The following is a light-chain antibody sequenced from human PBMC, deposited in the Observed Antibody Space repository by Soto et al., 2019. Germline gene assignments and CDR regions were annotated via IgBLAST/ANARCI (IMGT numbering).Light chain of an antibody. V-gene: IGLV1-44*01. J-gene: IGLJ3*02. Sequence: QAVVTQPPSASGTPGQRVTISCSGSSSNIGRNTVNWYQQLPGTAPKLLIYSNNQRPSGVPDRFSDSKSGTSASLAISGLQSEDEADYYCAVWDDYLNAGVFGGGTKLTVL. CDR1: SSNIGRNT. CDR3: AVWDDYLNAGV. CDR2: SNN.